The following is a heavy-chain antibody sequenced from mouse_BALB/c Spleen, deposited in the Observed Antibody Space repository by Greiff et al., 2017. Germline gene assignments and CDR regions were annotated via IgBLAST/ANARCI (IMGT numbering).Heavy chain of an antibody. Sequence: QVQLQQSGAELVKPGASVKLSCKASGYTFTSYWMHRVKLRPGQGFEWIGEINPSNGGTNYNEKFKRKATLTVDKSSNTAYMQLSSLTSEDSAVDYCTIGGNSLYYAMDYWGQGTSVTVSA. J-gene: IGHJ4*01. CDR1: GYTFTSYW. D-gene: IGHD2-1*01. CDR3: TIGGNSLYYAMDY. V-gene: IGHV1S16*01. CDR2: INPSNGGT.